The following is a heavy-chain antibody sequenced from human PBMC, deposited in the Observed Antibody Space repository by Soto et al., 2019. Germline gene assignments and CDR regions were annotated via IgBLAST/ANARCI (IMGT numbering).Heavy chain of an antibody. CDR2: IHHNENT. J-gene: IGHJ4*02. CDR3: ACNGYNPNLFYY. D-gene: IGHD3-22*01. V-gene: IGHV4-59*12. Sequence: CCTRQPPAKGLEWIGNIHHNENTKYSPSLKSRVTMSVDRSKNQFSLKLSSVTAADTAVFFCACNGYNPNLFYYCGQGSQDTGSA.